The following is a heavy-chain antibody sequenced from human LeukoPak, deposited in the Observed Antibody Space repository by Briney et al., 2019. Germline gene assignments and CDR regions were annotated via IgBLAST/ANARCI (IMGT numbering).Heavy chain of an antibody. CDR1: GFTVSRNY. D-gene: IGHD6-19*01. J-gene: IGHJ4*02. V-gene: IGHV4-59*02. Sequence: GSLRLSCAASGFTVSRNYMSWVRQPPGKGLEWIGYIYYDGNTNYNPSLRSRVTISVDTSKNQFSLKLSSVTAADTAVYHCARGGWSLDSWGQGTLVTVSS. CDR3: ARGGWSLDS. CDR2: IYYDGNT.